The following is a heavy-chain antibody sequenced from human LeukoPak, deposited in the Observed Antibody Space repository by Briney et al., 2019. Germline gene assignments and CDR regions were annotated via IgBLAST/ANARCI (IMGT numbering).Heavy chain of an antibody. D-gene: IGHD6-13*01. CDR3: AREAAAGRGTNWFDP. CDR1: GGSISSGGYS. J-gene: IGHJ5*02. CDR2: IYHSGST. V-gene: IGHV4-30-2*01. Sequence: PSETLSFTCAVSGGSISSGGYSWSWIRQPPGKGLEWIGYIYHSGSTNYNPSLKSRVTISVDRSKNRFSLKLSSVTAADTAVYYCAREAAAGRGTNWFDPWGQGTLVTVSS.